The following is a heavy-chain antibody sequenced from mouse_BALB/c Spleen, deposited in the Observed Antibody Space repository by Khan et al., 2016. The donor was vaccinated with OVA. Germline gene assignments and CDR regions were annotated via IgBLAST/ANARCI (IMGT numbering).Heavy chain of an antibody. CDR2: ISYSGNT. V-gene: IGHV3-2*02. CDR1: GYSITSDYA. D-gene: IGHD1-1*01. CDR3: ARIYGGDFDY. Sequence: VQLQQSGPGLVKPSQSLSLTCTVTGYSITSDYAWNWIRQFPGNKLERMGFISYSGNTKYNPSLKSRFSITRDTSKNQFFLQLNSVTTEDTATYYCARIYGGDFDYWGRGTSLTVSS. J-gene: IGHJ2*02.